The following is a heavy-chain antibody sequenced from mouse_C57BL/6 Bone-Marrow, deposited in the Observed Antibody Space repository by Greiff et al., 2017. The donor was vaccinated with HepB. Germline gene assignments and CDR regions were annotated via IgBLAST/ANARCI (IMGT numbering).Heavy chain of an antibody. CDR1: GFTFSDYG. CDR3: ARPHDGYPFYAMDY. V-gene: IGHV5-17*01. Sequence: EVHLVESGGGLVKPGGSLKLSCAASGFTFSDYGMHWVRQAPEKGLEWVAYISSGSSTIYYADTVKGRFTISRDNAKNTLFLQMTSLRSEDTAMYYCARPHDGYPFYAMDYWGQGTSVTVSS. D-gene: IGHD2-3*01. CDR2: ISSGSSTI. J-gene: IGHJ4*01.